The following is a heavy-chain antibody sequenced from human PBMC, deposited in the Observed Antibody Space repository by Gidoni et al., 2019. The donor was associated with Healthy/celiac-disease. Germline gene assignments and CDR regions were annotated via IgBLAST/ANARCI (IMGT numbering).Heavy chain of an antibody. CDR3: AKDGGSSGWSQPRSIDY. Sequence: QVQLVESGGGVVQPGRSLRLSCAASGFTFSGYAMHWVRQAPGKGLEWVAVISYDGSNKYYADSVKGRFTISRDNSKNTLYLQMNSLRAEDTAVYYCAKDGGSSGWSQPRSIDYWGQGTLVTVSS. V-gene: IGHV3-30*04. CDR2: ISYDGSNK. CDR1: GFTFSGYA. D-gene: IGHD6-19*01. J-gene: IGHJ4*02.